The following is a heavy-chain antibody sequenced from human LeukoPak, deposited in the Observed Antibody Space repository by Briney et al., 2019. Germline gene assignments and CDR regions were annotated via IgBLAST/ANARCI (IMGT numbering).Heavy chain of an antibody. D-gene: IGHD3-3*01. J-gene: IGHJ4*02. CDR1: GFTFSSSW. CDR2: ISGSGGST. Sequence: PGGSLRLSCAASGFTFSSSWMTWVRQAPGKGLEWVSSISGSGGSTYYADSVKGRFTISKDNSKNTVDLQMNSLRADDTAVYFCGRTISSSAGVGGFWGQGTLVTVSS. CDR3: GRTISSSAGVGGF. V-gene: IGHV3-23*01.